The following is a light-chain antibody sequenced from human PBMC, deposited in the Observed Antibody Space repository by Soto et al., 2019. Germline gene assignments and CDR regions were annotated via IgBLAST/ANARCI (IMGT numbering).Light chain of an antibody. J-gene: IGLJ7*01. CDR1: SSNIGSNY. V-gene: IGLV1-47*01. CDR3: AAWDDSLSGPV. Sequence: QSALTQPPSASGTPGQRVTISCSGSSSNIGSNYVYWYQQLPGTAPKLLIYRNNQRPSGVPDRFSGSKSGTSASLAISGPRSEDEADSYCAAWDDSLSGPVFGGGTKLTVL. CDR2: RNN.